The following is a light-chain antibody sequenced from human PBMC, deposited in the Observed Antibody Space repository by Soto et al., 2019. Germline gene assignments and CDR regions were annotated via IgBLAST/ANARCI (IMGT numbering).Light chain of an antibody. J-gene: IGLJ1*01. Sequence: QSALTQPPSASGTPGQRGTISCSGSSSKIGSNTVNWYQQLPGTAPKLLIYSNNQRPSGVPDRFSGSKSGTSASLAISGLQSEDEADYYCAAWDDSLNASYVFGTGTKVTVL. CDR3: AAWDDSLNASYV. V-gene: IGLV1-44*01. CDR1: SSKIGSNT. CDR2: SNN.